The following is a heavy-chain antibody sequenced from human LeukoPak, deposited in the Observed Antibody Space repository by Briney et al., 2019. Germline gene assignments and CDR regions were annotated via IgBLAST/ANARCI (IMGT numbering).Heavy chain of an antibody. Sequence: GGSLRLSCAASGFTFSNYWMNWVRQAPGKGLEWVATITEDGSQKYYVDSVRGRFTISRDNARNSLYLQLNSLRVEDTAVYYCARYFTKVTETLRLDYWGQGNLVTVTS. CDR2: ITEDGSQK. J-gene: IGHJ4*02. V-gene: IGHV3-7*03. CDR3: ARYFTKVTETLRLDY. D-gene: IGHD2-21*02. CDR1: GFTFSNYW.